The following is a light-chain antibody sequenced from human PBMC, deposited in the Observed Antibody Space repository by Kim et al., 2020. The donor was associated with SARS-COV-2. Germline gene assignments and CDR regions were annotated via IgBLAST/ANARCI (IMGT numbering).Light chain of an antibody. CDR2: DVS. CDR3: SSYTSRNTVI. V-gene: IGLV2-14*03. J-gene: IGLJ2*01. Sequence: QSALTQPASVSGSPGQSITISCSGTSSDVGRYNFVSWYQQHPGKAPKVIIYDVSNRPSGVSNRFSASKSGNTASLTISGLQAEDEADYYCSSYTSRNTVIFGGGTQLTVL. CDR1: SSDVGRYNF.